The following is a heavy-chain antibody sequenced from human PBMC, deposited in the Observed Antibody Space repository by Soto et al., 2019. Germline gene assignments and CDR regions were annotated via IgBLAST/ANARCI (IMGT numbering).Heavy chain of an antibody. J-gene: IGHJ4*02. CDR2: ISGSGGST. D-gene: IGHD6-13*01. CDR3: ARRGPGTYFDY. V-gene: IGHV3-23*01. Sequence: EVQLLESGGGLVQPGGSLRLSCAASGFTFSSYAMRWVRQAPGKGLEWVSAISGSGGSTYYADSVKGRGTISRDNSKHTLYLQMNSLRAEDTAVYYCARRGPGTYFDYWGQGTLVTVSS. CDR1: GFTFSSYA.